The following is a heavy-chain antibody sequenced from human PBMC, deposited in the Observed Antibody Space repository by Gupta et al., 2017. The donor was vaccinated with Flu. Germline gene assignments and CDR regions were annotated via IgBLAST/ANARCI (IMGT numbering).Heavy chain of an antibody. D-gene: IGHD1-1*01. CDR2: IYYSGGT. CDR3: ARKPSLRTTGSLNAFDI. V-gene: IGHV4-39*01. J-gene: IGHJ3*02. Sequence: PGKGLEWIGSIYYSGGTYYNPSLKSRVTISVDTSKNQFSLKLSSVTAADTAVYYCARKPSLRTTGSLNAFDIWGQGTMVTVSS.